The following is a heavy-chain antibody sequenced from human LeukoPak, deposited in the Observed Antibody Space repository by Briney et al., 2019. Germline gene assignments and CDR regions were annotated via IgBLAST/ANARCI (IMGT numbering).Heavy chain of an antibody. CDR2: IIPILGIA. CDR3: AREYSASEH. D-gene: IGHD5-12*01. Sequence: ASVKVSCKASGGTFSSYAISWVRQAPGQGLEWMGRIIPILGIANYAQKFQGRITVTRDTSLSTTYMELNWLTSDDTALYYCAREYSASEHWGQGTLVTVSS. CDR1: GGTFSSYA. J-gene: IGHJ1*01. V-gene: IGHV1-69*04.